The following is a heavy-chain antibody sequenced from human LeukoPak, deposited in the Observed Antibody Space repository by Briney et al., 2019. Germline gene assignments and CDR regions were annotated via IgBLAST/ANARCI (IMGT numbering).Heavy chain of an antibody. CDR3: ARDRNYDFWSGYYPDYYYYYMDA. V-gene: IGHV3-74*01. J-gene: IGHJ6*03. CDR2: MNSDGSST. Sequence: PGGSLRLSCAASGFTFSSYWMHWVRQAPGKGLVWVSRMNSDGSSTSYADSVKGRFTISRDNAKNTLYLQMNSLRAEDTAVYYCARDRNYDFWSGYYPDYYYYYMDAWGKGTTVTVSS. CDR1: GFTFSSYW. D-gene: IGHD3-3*01.